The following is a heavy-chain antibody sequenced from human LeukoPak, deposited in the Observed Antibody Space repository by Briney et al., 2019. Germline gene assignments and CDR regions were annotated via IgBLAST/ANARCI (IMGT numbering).Heavy chain of an antibody. D-gene: IGHD3-22*01. V-gene: IGHV5-51*01. Sequence: LGESLKISCKGSGYSFTSYWIGWVRQMPGKGLEWMGIIYPGDSDTRYSPSFQGQVTISADKSISTAYLQWSSLKASDTAMYYCARRGSYYYDSSGYSEGAFDIWGQGTMVTVSS. CDR2: IYPGDSDT. J-gene: IGHJ3*02. CDR3: ARRGSYYYDSSGYSEGAFDI. CDR1: GYSFTSYW.